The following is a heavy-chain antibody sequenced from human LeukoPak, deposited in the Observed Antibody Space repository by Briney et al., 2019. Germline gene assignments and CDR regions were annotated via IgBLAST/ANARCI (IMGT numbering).Heavy chain of an antibody. CDR3: ARGAYNWNYHAFDI. V-gene: IGHV3-48*01. J-gene: IGHJ3*02. CDR1: GFTFSSYS. CDR2: ISSSSSTI. Sequence: PGGSLRLSCAVSGFTFSSYSMNWVRQAPGKGLEWVSYISSSSSTIYYADSVKGRFTISRDNAKNSLYLQMNSLRAEDTAVYYCARGAYNWNYHAFDIWGQGTMVTVSS. D-gene: IGHD1-7*01.